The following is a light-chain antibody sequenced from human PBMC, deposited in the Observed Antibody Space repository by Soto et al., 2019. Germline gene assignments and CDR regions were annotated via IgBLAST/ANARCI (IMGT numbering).Light chain of an antibody. CDR1: QSVRSSY. V-gene: IGKV3-20*01. J-gene: IGKJ1*01. CDR3: QQYGSSPSWT. Sequence: EIVLTQSPGTLSLSPGERATLSCRASQSVRSSYLAWYQQKPGQAPRLLIYGASSRATGIPDRFSGSGSGTDFTLTISRLEPEDFAVYYCQQYGSSPSWTFGQGTKVEI. CDR2: GAS.